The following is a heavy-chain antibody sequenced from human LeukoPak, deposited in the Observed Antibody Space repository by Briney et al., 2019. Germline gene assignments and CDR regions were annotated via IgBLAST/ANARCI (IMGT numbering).Heavy chain of an antibody. Sequence: GGSLRLSCAASGFTFSSYWMHWVRQAPGKGLVWVSRINSDGSSTSYADSVKGRFTISRDNAKNTLYLQMNSLRAEDTAVYYCARGGGYSYGPPDYWGQGTLVTVSS. CDR1: GFTFSSYW. D-gene: IGHD5-18*01. J-gene: IGHJ4*02. CDR3: ARGGGYSYGPPDY. V-gene: IGHV3-74*01. CDR2: INSDGSST.